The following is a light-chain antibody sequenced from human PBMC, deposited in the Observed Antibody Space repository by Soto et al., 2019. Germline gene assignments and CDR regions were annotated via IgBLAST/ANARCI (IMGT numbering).Light chain of an antibody. CDR1: RSNSGSNS. CDR2: GSN. CDR3: AVWDDGLDAWV. J-gene: IGLJ3*02. Sequence: QSVLTQSPSASGTPGPRVTMSCSGSRSNSGSNSVSWYQQLPGTVPKLIIYGSNERPLGVQDRFSGSKSGTSASLAISRLQSEDEAHYYCAVWDDGLDAWVFGGGTKLTVL. V-gene: IGLV1-44*01.